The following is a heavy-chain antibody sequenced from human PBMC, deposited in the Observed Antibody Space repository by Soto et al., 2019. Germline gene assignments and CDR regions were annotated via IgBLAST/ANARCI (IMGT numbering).Heavy chain of an antibody. V-gene: IGHV3-48*03. D-gene: IGHD4-4*01. J-gene: IGHJ6*02. CDR1: GFTFSNYE. Sequence: PGWSLRLSCAVFGFTFSNYEMNWVRQAPGKGLEWVSYISNSGRAIYYAESVKDRFTISRDNAKNSLYLQMNSLRAEDTAVYYCARDPEIYSCKFDYGLDVWGQGTTV. CDR3: ARDPEIYSCKFDYGLDV. CDR2: ISNSGRAI.